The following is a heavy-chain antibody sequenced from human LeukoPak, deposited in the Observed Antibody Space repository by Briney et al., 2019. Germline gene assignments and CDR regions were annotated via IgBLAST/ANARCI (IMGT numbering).Heavy chain of an antibody. CDR1: GGSISSSN. J-gene: IGHJ4*02. CDR3: AKSDGGYSGYLDY. D-gene: IGHD5-12*01. Sequence: PSETLSLTCAVSGGSISSSNWWSWVRQAPGKGLEWASAISGSGGSTYYADSVKGRFTISRDNSKNTLYLQMNSLRAEDTAVYYCAKSDGGYSGYLDYWGQGTLVTVSS. V-gene: IGHV3-23*01. CDR2: ISGSGGST.